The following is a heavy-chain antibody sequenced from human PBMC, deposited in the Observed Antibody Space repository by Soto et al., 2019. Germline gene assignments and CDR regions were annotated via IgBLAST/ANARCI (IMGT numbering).Heavy chain of an antibody. J-gene: IGHJ4*02. Sequence: LSLTCTVSGGSVSSGSYYWSWIRQPPGKGLEWIGYIDYSGSTNYNPSLKSRVTISGDTSKNQFSLKLSSVTAADTAVYYCEGGGYDFWSGYYLDYWGQGTLVTVYS. CDR2: IDYSGST. CDR1: GGSVSSGSYY. CDR3: EGGGYDFWSGYYLDY. V-gene: IGHV4-61*01. D-gene: IGHD3-3*01.